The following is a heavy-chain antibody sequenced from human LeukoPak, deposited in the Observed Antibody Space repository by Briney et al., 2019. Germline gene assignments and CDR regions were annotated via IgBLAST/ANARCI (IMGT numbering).Heavy chain of an antibody. V-gene: IGHV1-24*01. D-gene: IGHD3-3*01. CDR3: ATGRPTIFGVFGYMDV. Sequence: ASVKVSCKVSGYTLTELSMHWVRQAPGKGLEWMGGFDPEDGETIYAQKFQGRVTMTEDTSTDTAYMELSSLRSEDTAVYYCATGRPTIFGVFGYMDVRGKGTTVTVSS. J-gene: IGHJ6*03. CDR1: GYTLTELS. CDR2: FDPEDGET.